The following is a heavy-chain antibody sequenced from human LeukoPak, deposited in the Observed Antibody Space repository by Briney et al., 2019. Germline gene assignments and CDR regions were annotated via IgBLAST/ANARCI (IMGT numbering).Heavy chain of an antibody. CDR2: INSDGSST. Sequence: GGSLRLSCAASGFTFSSYWMHWVRQAPGKGLVWVSRINSDGSSTSYADSVKGRFTISRDNAKNTLYLQMNSLRAEDTAVYYCARVGRGYCTNGVCYTGDYYYYMDVWGKGTTVTVSS. D-gene: IGHD2-8*01. CDR1: GFTFSSYW. CDR3: ARVGRGYCTNGVCYTGDYYYYMDV. J-gene: IGHJ6*03. V-gene: IGHV3-74*01.